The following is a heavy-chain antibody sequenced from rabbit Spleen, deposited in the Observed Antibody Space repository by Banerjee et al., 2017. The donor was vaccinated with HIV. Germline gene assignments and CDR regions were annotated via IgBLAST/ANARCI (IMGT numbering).Heavy chain of an antibody. CDR1: GFSFSSSYW. CDR2: IAGGSTNS. Sequence: QEQLEESGGDLVKPEGSLTLTCTASGFSFSSSYWICWVRQAPGKGLEWIGCIAGGSTNSWYASWAKGRFTISKTSSTTVTLQMTSLTAADTATHFCARDTGSSFSSYGMDLWGQGTLVTVS. J-gene: IGHJ6*01. CDR3: ARDTGSSFSSYGMDL. D-gene: IGHD8-1*01. V-gene: IGHV1S45*01.